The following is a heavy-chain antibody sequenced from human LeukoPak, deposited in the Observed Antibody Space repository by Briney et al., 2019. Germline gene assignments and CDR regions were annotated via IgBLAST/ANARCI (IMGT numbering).Heavy chain of an antibody. D-gene: IGHD4/OR15-4a*01. V-gene: IGHV4-34*01. CDR1: GGSFSGYY. Sequence: SETLSLTCAVYGGSFSGYYWSWIRQPPGKGLEWIGEINHSGSTNYNPSLKSRVTISVDTSKYQSSLKLSSVTAADTAVYYCARETMLPERYYYYYYYMGVWGKGTTVTVSS. CDR2: INHSGST. CDR3: ARETMLPERYYYYYYYMGV. J-gene: IGHJ6*03.